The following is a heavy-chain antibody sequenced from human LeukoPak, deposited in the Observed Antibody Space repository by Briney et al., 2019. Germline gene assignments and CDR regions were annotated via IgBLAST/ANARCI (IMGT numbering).Heavy chain of an antibody. CDR2: ISGRGGNP. V-gene: IGHV3-23*01. Sequence: GGSLRLSCAASGFTFSRNGMTWGRQAPGKGLEWVSAISGRGGNPYYAESVKGRFTISRDNSKNTLYLQMNSLRAEDTAVYYCAREGYSSSWRAQLRYYYYMAVWGKGPTVTVSS. J-gene: IGHJ6*03. CDR1: GFTFSRNG. D-gene: IGHD6-13*01. CDR3: AREGYSSSWRAQLRYYYYMAV.